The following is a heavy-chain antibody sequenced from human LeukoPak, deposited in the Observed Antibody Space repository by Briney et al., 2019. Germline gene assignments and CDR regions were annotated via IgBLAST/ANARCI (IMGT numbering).Heavy chain of an antibody. CDR1: GFTFSSYA. CDR3: AKDGSSYCSGGSCYFFDY. CDR2: ISGSGGST. D-gene: IGHD2-15*01. Sequence: GGSLRLSCAASGFTFSSYAMSWVRQAPGKGLEWVSAISGSGGSTYYADPVKGRFTISRDNSKNTLYLQMNSLRAEDTAVYYCAKDGSSYCSGGSCYFFDYWGQGTLVTVSS. V-gene: IGHV3-23*01. J-gene: IGHJ4*02.